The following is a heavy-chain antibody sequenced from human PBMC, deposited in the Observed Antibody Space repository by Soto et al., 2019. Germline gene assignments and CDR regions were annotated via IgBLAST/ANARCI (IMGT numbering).Heavy chain of an antibody. CDR3: ARHSTANYGMDV. J-gene: IGHJ6*02. CDR2: IYPGDSDT. CDR1: GYSFANYW. D-gene: IGHD5-18*01. Sequence: GESLKISCQGSGYSFANYWIAWVRQMPGKGLEWVGVIYPGDSDTRYSPSFRGQVTISADKSISHVYLQWSSLKASATAMYYCARHSTANYGMDVWGQGTTVTVSS. V-gene: IGHV5-51*01.